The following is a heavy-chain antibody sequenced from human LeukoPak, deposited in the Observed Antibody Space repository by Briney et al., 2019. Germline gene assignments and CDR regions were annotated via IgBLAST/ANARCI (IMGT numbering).Heavy chain of an antibody. V-gene: IGHV4-39*07. CDR2: IYYSGTT. CDR1: GGSISSSSYY. Sequence: SETLSLTCTVSGGSISSSSYYWGWIRQPPGTGLEWIGSIYYSGTTYYSPSLKSRVTISLDTSKNQFSLKLSSVTAADTAIYYCARDFSSSSTVYYYYYMDVWGKGTTVTVSS. J-gene: IGHJ6*03. CDR3: ARDFSSSSTVYYYYYMDV. D-gene: IGHD6-6*01.